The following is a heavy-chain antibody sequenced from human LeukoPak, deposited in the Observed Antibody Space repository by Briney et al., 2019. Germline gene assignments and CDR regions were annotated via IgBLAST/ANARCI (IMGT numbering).Heavy chain of an antibody. V-gene: IGHV1-2*02. CDR1: GYTFTGYY. Sequence: ASVKVSCKASGYTFTGYYMHWVRQATAQGLEWMVWINPNSGGTNYAQKFQGRVTMNRDTSISTAYMELRRMRSEDTAVYCCARGNLIRYFDWYPPPHYYYYYMDVGGKGTTLTLPS. D-gene: IGHD3-9*01. J-gene: IGHJ6*03. CDR3: ARGNLIRYFDWYPPPHYYYYYMDV. CDR2: INPNSGGT.